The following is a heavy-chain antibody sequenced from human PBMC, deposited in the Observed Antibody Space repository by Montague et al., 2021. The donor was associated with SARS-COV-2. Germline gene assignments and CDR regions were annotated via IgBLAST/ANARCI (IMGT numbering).Heavy chain of an antibody. J-gene: IGHJ4*02. Sequence: SETLSLTCTVSGDSISSYYWNWIRQPAGKGLEWIGRIYTSGRTDYNPSLKSRLTISFNTSKNEFSLRLNSLTAADTAVYYCARDFPTGRYYFDFWGQGTLVIVSS. CDR2: IYTSGRT. CDR3: ARDFPTGRYYFDF. D-gene: IGHD3-10*01. CDR1: GDSISSYY. V-gene: IGHV4-4*07.